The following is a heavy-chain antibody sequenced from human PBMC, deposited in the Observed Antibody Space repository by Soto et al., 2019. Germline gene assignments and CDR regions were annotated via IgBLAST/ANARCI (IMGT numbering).Heavy chain of an antibody. V-gene: IGHV3-30*18. CDR3: GKDTYSYSGSGYYVFDS. CDR2: ISHDGSNT. Sequence: QVQLVESGGGVVQPGRSLRLSCAASGFTFSAYGIHWVRQAPGKGLEWVAVISHDGSNTNYADSVKGRFTFSRDNSKEKVFLKMNSLGAEETAVYYCGKDTYSYSGSGYYVFDSWAKGTLVPVSS. J-gene: IGHJ4*02. CDR1: GFTFSAYG. D-gene: IGHD3-22*01.